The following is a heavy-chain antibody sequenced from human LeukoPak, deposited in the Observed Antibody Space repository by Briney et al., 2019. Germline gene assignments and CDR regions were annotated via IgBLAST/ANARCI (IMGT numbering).Heavy chain of an antibody. J-gene: IGHJ4*02. CDR3: AKAAEQQLVRAPFRY. CDR1: GFTFSSYA. D-gene: IGHD6-13*01. Sequence: GGSLRLSCAASGFTFSSYAMSWVRQAPGKGLEWVSAISGSGGSTYYADSVKGRFTISRDSSKNTLYLQMNSLRAEDTAVYYCAKAAEQQLVRAPFRYWGQGTLVTVSS. V-gene: IGHV3-23*01. CDR2: ISGSGGST.